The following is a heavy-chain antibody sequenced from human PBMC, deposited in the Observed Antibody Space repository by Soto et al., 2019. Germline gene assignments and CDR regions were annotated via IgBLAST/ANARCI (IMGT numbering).Heavy chain of an antibody. V-gene: IGHV3-23*01. CDR1: VFTFSRHG. Sequence: GESLKISCVASVFTFSRHGLSWVRQAPGKGLEWVSTINPSGDSTFYADSVKGRFTISRDNSKNTVYLQMNSLSVGDTAVYLCAKVDVSTAGSFDYWGQGALVTVSS. CDR3: AKVDVSTAGSFDY. D-gene: IGHD6-13*01. J-gene: IGHJ4*02. CDR2: INPSGDST.